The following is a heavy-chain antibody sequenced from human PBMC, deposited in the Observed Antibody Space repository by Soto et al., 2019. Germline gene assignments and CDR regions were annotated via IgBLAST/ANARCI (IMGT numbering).Heavy chain of an antibody. CDR3: AIGAPPFDD. J-gene: IGHJ4*02. Sequence: EVQLVQSGGGLVQPGGSLRLSCAASGLTLSDHYMDWVRQTPGKGLEWIGRSRNKVIGYTTEYATSVKGRFTISRNDSKNSLYSQMNSLRTDDTAVYYCAIGAPPFDDWGQGTLVTVSS. V-gene: IGHV3-72*01. CDR2: SRNKVIGYTT. CDR1: GLTLSDHY.